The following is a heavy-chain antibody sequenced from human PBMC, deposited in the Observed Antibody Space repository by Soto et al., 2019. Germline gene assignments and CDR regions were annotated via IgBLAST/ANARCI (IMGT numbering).Heavy chain of an antibody. CDR3: ARAGSGWSDPPDY. J-gene: IGHJ4*02. CDR1: GGTFSSYA. V-gene: IGHV1-69*06. D-gene: IGHD6-19*01. CDR2: IIPIFGTA. Sequence: SVKVSCKASGGTFSSYAISWVRQAPGQGLEWMGGIIPIFGTANYAQKFQGRVTITADKSTSTAYMELSSLRSEDTAVYYCARAGSGWSDPPDYWGQGTLVTVSS.